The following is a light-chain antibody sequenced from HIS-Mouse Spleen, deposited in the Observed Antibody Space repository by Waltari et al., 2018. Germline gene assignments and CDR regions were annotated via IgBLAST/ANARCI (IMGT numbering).Light chain of an antibody. CDR1: SSNIGNNY. Sequence: QSVLTQPPSVSAAPGQKVTISCSGSSSNIGNNYVSWYQQLPGTAPKLLISDDNKRTSGFPARFSGSKPGTSATLGITGLQTGDEADYYCGTWDSSLSAWVFGGGTKLTVL. V-gene: IGLV1-51*01. CDR3: GTWDSSLSAWV. CDR2: DDN. J-gene: IGLJ3*02.